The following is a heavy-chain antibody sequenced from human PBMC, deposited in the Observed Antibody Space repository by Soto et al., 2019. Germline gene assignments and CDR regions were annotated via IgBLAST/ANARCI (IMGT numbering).Heavy chain of an antibody. CDR3: ARNGDCTRPGCIVGWFDP. V-gene: IGHV3-9*01. J-gene: IGHJ5*02. D-gene: IGHD2-8*01. Sequence: GGSMRLSCAASGVTFDDFAMHWVRQAPGKGLEWVSGISWNSGSIGYADSVKGRVTISIDKSKNQFYLDLNSVTAADTAMYYCARNGDCTRPGCIVGWFDPWGPGTLVTVSS. CDR1: GVTFDDFA. CDR2: ISWNSGSI.